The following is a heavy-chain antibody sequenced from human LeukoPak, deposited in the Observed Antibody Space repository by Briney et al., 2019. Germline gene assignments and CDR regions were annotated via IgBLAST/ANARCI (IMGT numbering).Heavy chain of an antibody. CDR1: GFTVSSNY. V-gene: IGHV3-23*01. Sequence: RTGGSLRLSCAASGFTVSSNYMSWVRQAPGKGLEWVSAISGSGGTTYYADSVKGRFTISRDNSKNTLYLQMNSLRAADTALYYCAKPAKTDYADYWGQGTLVTVSS. CDR3: AKPAKTDYADY. CDR2: ISGSGGTT. D-gene: IGHD1-14*01. J-gene: IGHJ4*02.